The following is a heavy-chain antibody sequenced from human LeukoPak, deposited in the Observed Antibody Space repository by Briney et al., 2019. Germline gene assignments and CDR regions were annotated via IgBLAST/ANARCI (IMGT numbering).Heavy chain of an antibody. D-gene: IGHD3-22*01. J-gene: IGHJ4*02. V-gene: IGHV3-30*03. CDR3: ATNTYYYDSSGYQDDY. CDR1: GFTFSSYG. CDR2: ISYDGSNK. Sequence: GGSLRLSCAASGFTFSSYGMHWVRQAPGKGLEWVAVISYDGSNKYYADSVKGRFTISRDNSKNTLYLQMNSLRAEDTAVYYCATNTYYYDSSGYQDDYWGQGTLVTVSS.